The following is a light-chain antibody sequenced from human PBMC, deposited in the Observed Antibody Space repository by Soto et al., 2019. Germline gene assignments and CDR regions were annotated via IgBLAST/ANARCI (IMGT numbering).Light chain of an antibody. CDR3: QQCDNLPIT. V-gene: IGKV1-33*01. CDR2: DAS. CDR1: QDISNH. Sequence: DIQMTQSPPSLSASVGDRVTITCRASQDISNHLNWYQQKPGKAPKLLMYDASNLETGVPSRFSGSGSGTDFAFTISSLKPEDIATYYCQQCDNLPITFGQGTRVEIK. J-gene: IGKJ5*01.